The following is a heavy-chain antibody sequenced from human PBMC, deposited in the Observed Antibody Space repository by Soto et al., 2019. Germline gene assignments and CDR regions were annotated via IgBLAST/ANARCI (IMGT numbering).Heavy chain of an antibody. V-gene: IGHV3-48*02. J-gene: IGHJ6*02. CDR2: VSMDSDTI. CDR3: ARLYYDYV. Sequence: GGSLRLSCTASGFDFSTYSMNWVRQAPGKGLEWIAYVSMDSDTIHYADSVKGRFTNSRDDAENSLYLQMNSLRDEDTATYYCARLYYDYVWGQGTTVTVSS. CDR1: GFDFSTYS. D-gene: IGHD3-3*01.